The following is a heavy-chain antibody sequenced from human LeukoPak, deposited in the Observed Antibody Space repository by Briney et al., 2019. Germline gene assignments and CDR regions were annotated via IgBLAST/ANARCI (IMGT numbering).Heavy chain of an antibody. V-gene: IGHV3-33*06. CDR3: AKDPTIVRGVKSYYYYYIDV. J-gene: IGHJ6*03. D-gene: IGHD3-10*01. CDR1: GFTFSSYG. CDR2: IWYDGSNK. Sequence: GRSLRLSCAASGFTFSSYGMHWVRQAPGKGLEWVAVIWYDGSNKYYADSVKDRFTISRDNSKNTLYLQMNSLRAEDTAVYYCAKDPTIVRGVKSYYYYYIDVWGKGTTVTASS.